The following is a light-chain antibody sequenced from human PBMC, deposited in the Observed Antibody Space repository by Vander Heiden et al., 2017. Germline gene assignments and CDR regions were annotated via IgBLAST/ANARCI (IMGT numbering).Light chain of an antibody. V-gene: IGLV2-11*01. CDR3: CSYAGSSALWV. CDR1: SSDVGRDDY. Sequence: QSALSQPRSVSGSPGQSVTISCTGTSSDVGRDDYVLRFQQDPGEAPKLMIYDVTERPSGVPDRFSGSKSGNTASLTISGLQAEDESDYYCCSYAGSSALWVFGGGTKVTVL. J-gene: IGLJ3*02. CDR2: DVT.